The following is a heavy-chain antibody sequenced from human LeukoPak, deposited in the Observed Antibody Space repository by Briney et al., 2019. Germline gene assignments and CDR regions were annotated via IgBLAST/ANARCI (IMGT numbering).Heavy chain of an antibody. Sequence: PGGSLRLSCAASGFTFSSYGMHWVRQAPGKGLEWVAVIWYDGSKKHYADSVKGRFTISRDNSKNTLYLQMNSLRAEDTAVYYCAREGGAVAGSFDYWGQGTLVTVSS. CDR3: AREGGAVAGSFDY. V-gene: IGHV3-33*01. CDR1: GFTFSSYG. J-gene: IGHJ4*02. D-gene: IGHD6-19*01. CDR2: IWYDGSKK.